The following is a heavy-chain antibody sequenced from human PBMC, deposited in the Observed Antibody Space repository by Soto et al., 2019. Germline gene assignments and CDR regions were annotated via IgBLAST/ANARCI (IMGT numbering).Heavy chain of an antibody. Sequence: ASVKVSCKASTDTFTSHHMHWVRQAPGQGLEWMGIINPSGGSTSYAQRFQGRVTMTSDTSTSTVYMELRSLRSDDTAVYYCARERVVVVAATVGPPQHYYYGMDVWGQGTTVTVSS. J-gene: IGHJ6*02. CDR3: ARERVVVVAATVGPPQHYYYGMDV. CDR1: TDTFTSHH. CDR2: INPSGGST. V-gene: IGHV1-46*01. D-gene: IGHD2-15*01.